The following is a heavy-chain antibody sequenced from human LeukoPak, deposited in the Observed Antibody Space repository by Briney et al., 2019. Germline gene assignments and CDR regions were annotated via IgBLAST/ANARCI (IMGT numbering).Heavy chain of an antibody. J-gene: IGHJ4*02. Sequence: SETLSLTCAVFSESFSVFYWTWIRQPPGKGLEWIGEINHSGSTNYNPSLKSRVTISVDTSKNQFSLKLSSVTAADTAVYYCARAPKYSIAIDYWGQGTLVTVSS. CDR1: SESFSVFY. V-gene: IGHV4-34*01. D-gene: IGHD6-6*01. CDR3: ARAPKYSIAIDY. CDR2: INHSGST.